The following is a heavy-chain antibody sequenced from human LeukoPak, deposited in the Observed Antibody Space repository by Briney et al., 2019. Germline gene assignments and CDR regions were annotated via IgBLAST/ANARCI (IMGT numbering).Heavy chain of an antibody. CDR3: ARAEGGYNLDY. CDR1: GGSISSYY. J-gene: IGHJ4*02. V-gene: IGHV4-59*01. CDR2: IYDSGST. D-gene: IGHD5-24*01. Sequence: SETLSLTCTVSGGSISSYYWSWIRQPPGKGLEWIGYIYDSGSTNYNPSLRSRVTMSGDTSKNQFSLKLASMSAADTAVYYCARAEGGYNLDYWGQGTLVTVSS.